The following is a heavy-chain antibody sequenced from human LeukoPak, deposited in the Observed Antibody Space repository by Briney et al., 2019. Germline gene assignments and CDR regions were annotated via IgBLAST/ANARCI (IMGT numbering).Heavy chain of an antibody. J-gene: IGHJ4*02. CDR1: GYTFTSYY. D-gene: IGHD3-22*01. CDR2: INPSGGST. CDR3: ARAALNYYDSSGYSPFDY. V-gene: IGHV1-46*01. Sequence: ASVKVSCKASGYTFTSYYMHWVRQAPGQGLEWMGIINPSGGSTSYAQKFQGRVTMTRDMSTSTVYMELSSLRSEDTAVYYCARAALNYYDSSGYSPFDYWGQGTLVTVSS.